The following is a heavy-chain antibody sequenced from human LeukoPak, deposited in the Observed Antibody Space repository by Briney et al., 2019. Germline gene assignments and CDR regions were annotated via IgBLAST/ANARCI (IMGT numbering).Heavy chain of an antibody. J-gene: IGHJ4*02. CDR3: AKDGDGSPSY. V-gene: IGHV3-30*02. CDR2: IRYDGSNK. D-gene: IGHD5-24*01. CDR1: GFSFSDYG. Sequence: GGSLRLSCTASGFSFSDYGMNWVRQAPGKGLEWVAFIRYDGSNKYYADSVKGRFTIPRDNSKNTLYLQMNSLRAEDTAVYYCAKDGDGSPSYWGQGTLVTVSS.